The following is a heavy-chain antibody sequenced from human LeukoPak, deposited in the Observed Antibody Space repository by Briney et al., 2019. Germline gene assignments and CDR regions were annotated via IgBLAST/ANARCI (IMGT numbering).Heavy chain of an antibody. D-gene: IGHD2-15*01. CDR1: GGTFSSYA. CDR2: IIPNFGTA. V-gene: IGHV1-69*05. J-gene: IGHJ6*03. Sequence: SVKVSCKASGGTFSSYAISWVRQAPGQGLEWMGGIIPNFGTANYAQKFQGRVTITTDESTSTAYMELSSLRSEDTAVYYCASTPCSGGSCHGNYYYYMDVWGKGTTVTVSS. CDR3: ASTPCSGGSCHGNYYYYMDV.